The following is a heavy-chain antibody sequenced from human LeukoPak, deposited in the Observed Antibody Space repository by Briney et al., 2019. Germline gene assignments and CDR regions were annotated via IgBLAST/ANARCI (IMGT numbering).Heavy chain of an antibody. CDR2: ISYDGSYK. J-gene: IGHJ4*02. V-gene: IGHV3-30*03. CDR1: GFSFTTYG. CDR3: AIAPHKHLGPYSSAWDGGDY. Sequence: GRSLRLSCAASGFSFTTYGMHWVRQAPGKGLEWVAIISYDGSYKYYVDSVKGRFTISRDNSKNTVYLQMDSLTPEDTAIYYCAIAPHKHLGPYSSAWDGGDYWGQGTLVTVSS. D-gene: IGHD6-19*01.